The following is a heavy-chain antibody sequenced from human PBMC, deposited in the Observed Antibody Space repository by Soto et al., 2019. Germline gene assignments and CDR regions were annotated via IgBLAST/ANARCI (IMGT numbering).Heavy chain of an antibody. CDR3: ALDPGDDYGEGWFGP. J-gene: IGHJ5*02. CDR1: GFTFRSHS. D-gene: IGHD4-17*01. CDR2: ISGSGSST. V-gene: IGHV3-23*01. Sequence: LRLSCAASGFTFRSHSMTWVRQAPGKGLEWVAGISGSGSSTFYADSVEGRFTISRDNSKNTLYLQVSSLRGEDTAVYYCALDPGDDYGEGWFGPWGQGTLVTVSS.